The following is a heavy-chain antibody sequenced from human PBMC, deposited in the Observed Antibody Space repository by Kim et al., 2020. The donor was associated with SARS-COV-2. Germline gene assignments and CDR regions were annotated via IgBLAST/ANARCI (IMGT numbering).Heavy chain of an antibody. CDR3: ARALPEYSYGYGWFDP. D-gene: IGHD5-18*01. CDR1: GYTFTGYY. J-gene: IGHJ5*02. CDR2: INPNSGGK. V-gene: IGHV1-2*06. Sequence: ASVKVSCKASGYTFTGYYMHWVRQAPGQGLEWMGRINPNSGGKNYAQKFQGRVTMTRDTSISTAYMELSRLRSDDTAVYYCARALPEYSYGYGWFDPWGQGTLVTVSS.